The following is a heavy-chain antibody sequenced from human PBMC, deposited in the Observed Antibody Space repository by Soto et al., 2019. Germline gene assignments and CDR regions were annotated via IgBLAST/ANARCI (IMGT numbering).Heavy chain of an antibody. J-gene: IGHJ4*02. CDR2: ISGSGGHT. CDR1: GFTFSSSA. CDR3: AKDPTSMIVVGNFDY. Sequence: SLRLSCATSGFTFSSSAMHWVRQVPGKGLEWVSGISGSGGHTYYADSVKGRFTISRDRSKNTLYLQMDSLRAEDTAIYYCAKDPTSMIVVGNFDYWGQGALVT. D-gene: IGHD3-22*01. V-gene: IGHV3-23*01.